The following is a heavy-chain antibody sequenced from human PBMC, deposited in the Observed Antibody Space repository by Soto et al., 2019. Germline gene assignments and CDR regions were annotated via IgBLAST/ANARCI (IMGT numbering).Heavy chain of an antibody. Sequence: VQLEESGPGLVKPSGTLSLTCTVSGDSVSGSTWWSWVRQTPGMGLEWIGEIYQSGITHYGPSLKSRISISMDKSNNQFSLRVRSVTAADTAVYYCARDGHYDSSGIMDVWGQGTTVTVS. J-gene: IGHJ6*02. CDR3: ARDGHYDSSGIMDV. CDR2: IYQSGIT. D-gene: IGHD3-22*01. CDR1: GDSVSGSTW. V-gene: IGHV4-4*02.